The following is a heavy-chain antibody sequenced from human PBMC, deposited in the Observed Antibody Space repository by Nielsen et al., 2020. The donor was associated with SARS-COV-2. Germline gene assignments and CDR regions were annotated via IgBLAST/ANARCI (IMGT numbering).Heavy chain of an antibody. V-gene: IGHV1-18*04. CDR2: ISAYNGNT. J-gene: IGHJ4*02. CDR1: GYTFTGYY. D-gene: IGHD2-2*01. Sequence: ASVKVSCKASGYTFTGYYMHWVRQAPGQGLEWMGWISAYNGNTNYAQKLQGRVTMTTDTSTSTAYMELRSLRSDDTAVYYCARGGYCTSTNCRVFDYWGQGILVTVSS. CDR3: ARGGYCTSTNCRVFDY.